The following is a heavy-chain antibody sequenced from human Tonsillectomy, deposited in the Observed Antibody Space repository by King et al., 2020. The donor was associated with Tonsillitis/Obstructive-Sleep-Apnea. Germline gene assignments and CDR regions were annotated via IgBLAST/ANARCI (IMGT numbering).Heavy chain of an antibody. Sequence: VQLVESGGGLVQPGGSLRLSCAASGFTFSSYWMSWVRQAPGKGLEWVANINQDGSEKYYVDSVKGRFTISRDNAKNSLYLQMNSLRAEDTAVSYCARDVFGYVSGSYRVTYYFDYWGQGTLVTVSS. CDR2: INQDGSEK. CDR1: GFTFSSYW. D-gene: IGHD3-16*02. J-gene: IGHJ4*02. CDR3: ARDVFGYVSGSYRVTYYFDY. V-gene: IGHV3-7*01.